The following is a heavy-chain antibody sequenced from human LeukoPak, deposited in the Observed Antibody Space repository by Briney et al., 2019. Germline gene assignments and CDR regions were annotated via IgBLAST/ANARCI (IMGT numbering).Heavy chain of an antibody. CDR2: INHSGST. J-gene: IGHJ6*02. CDR1: GGSFSGYY. Sequence: SETLSLTCADYGGSFSGYYWSWIRQPPGKGLEWIGEINHSGSTNYNPSLKSRVTISVDTSKNQFSLKLSSVTAADTAVYYCARQGIAVAGTVYYGMDVWGQGTTVTVSS. D-gene: IGHD6-19*01. V-gene: IGHV4-34*01. CDR3: ARQGIAVAGTVYYGMDV.